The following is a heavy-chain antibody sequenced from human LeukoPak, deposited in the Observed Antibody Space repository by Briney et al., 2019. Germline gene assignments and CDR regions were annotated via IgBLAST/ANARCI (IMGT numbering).Heavy chain of an antibody. CDR3: ARDPRLRGVTLDAFDI. CDR1: GFTFSSYS. CDR2: ISSSSSTI. J-gene: IGHJ3*02. Sequence: PGGSLRLSCAASGFTFSSYSMNWVRQAPGKGLEWVSYISSSSSTIYYADSVKGRFTISRDNAKNSLYLQMNSLRAEDTAVYYCARDPRLRGVTLDAFDIWGQGTMVTVSS. D-gene: IGHD3-10*01. V-gene: IGHV3-48*01.